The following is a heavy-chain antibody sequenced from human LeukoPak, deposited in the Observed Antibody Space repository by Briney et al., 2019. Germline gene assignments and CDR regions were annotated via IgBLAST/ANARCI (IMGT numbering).Heavy chain of an antibody. CDR2: IKQDGSEK. CDR1: GFTFSSYW. V-gene: IGHV3-7*01. Sequence: PGGSLRLSCAASGFTFSSYWMSWVRQAPGKGLEWVANIKQDGSEKYYVDSVKGRFTISRDNAKNSLYLQMNSLRAEDTAVYYCARDKIVVATQFDYWGQGTLVTVAS. D-gene: IGHD1-26*01. J-gene: IGHJ4*02. CDR3: ARDKIVVATQFDY.